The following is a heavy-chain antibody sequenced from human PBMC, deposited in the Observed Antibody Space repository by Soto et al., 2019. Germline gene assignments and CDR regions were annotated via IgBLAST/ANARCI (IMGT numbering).Heavy chain of an antibody. D-gene: IGHD4-4*01. Sequence: QVPLVQSGAEVKKPGSSMKVSCKTSGGTFSSFAISWVRLVPGQGLEWMGVIIPRFATPTYAQTFQGRVSITADESTSTAYMELSSLRSEDTAVYYCARDRVMRGNSYYYGMDVWGQGTTVTVSS. CDR2: IIPRFATP. CDR3: ARDRVMRGNSYYYGMDV. J-gene: IGHJ6*02. CDR1: GGTFSSFA. V-gene: IGHV1-69*12.